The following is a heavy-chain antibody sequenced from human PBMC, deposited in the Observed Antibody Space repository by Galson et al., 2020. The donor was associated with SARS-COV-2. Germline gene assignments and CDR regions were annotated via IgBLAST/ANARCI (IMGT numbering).Heavy chain of an antibody. J-gene: IGHJ6*02. CDR1: GYSFTSYC. V-gene: IGHV5-51*01. CDR2: IYPGDSNT. CDR3: ARLKDERNYYDDYGMDV. Sequence: GESLKISCKASGYSFTSYCIGRVRQMPGKGLEWMGTIYPGDSNTRYSPSFQGQVTISSDKSISTAYLQWSSLKASDTAMYYCARLKDERNYYDDYGMDVWGQGTTVTVSS.